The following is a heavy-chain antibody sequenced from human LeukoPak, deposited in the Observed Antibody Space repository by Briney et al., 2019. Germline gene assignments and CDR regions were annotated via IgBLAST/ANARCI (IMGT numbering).Heavy chain of an antibody. CDR3: ATVGYCSGGSCQLPFDY. V-gene: IGHV1-24*01. Sequence: ASVKVSCKASGYTFTGYYMHWVRQAPGKGLEWMGGFDPEDGETIYAQKFQGRVTMTEDTSTDTAYMELSSLRSEDTAVYYCATVGYCSGGSCQLPFDYWGQGTLVTVSS. CDR2: FDPEDGET. D-gene: IGHD2-15*01. J-gene: IGHJ4*02. CDR1: GYTFTGYY.